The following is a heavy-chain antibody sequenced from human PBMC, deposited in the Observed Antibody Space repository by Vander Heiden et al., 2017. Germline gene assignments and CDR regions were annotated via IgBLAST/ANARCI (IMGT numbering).Heavy chain of an antibody. CDR3: ARAMGKTGDAFDI. J-gene: IGHJ3*02. CDR1: GFTFSSYA. V-gene: IGHV3-30-3*01. CDR2: ISYDGSNK. D-gene: IGHD7-27*01. Sequence: QVQLVESGGGVVQPGRSLRLSCAASGFTFSSYAMHWVCQAPGKGLEWVAVISYDGSNKYYADSVKGRFTISRDNSKNTLYLQMNSLRAEDTAVYYCARAMGKTGDAFDIWGQGTMVTVSS.